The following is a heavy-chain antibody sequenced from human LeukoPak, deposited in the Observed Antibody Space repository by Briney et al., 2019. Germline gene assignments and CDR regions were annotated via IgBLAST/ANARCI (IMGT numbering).Heavy chain of an antibody. J-gene: IGHJ4*02. CDR3: ASTRSSDFDY. V-gene: IGHV3-30*03. Sequence: GWSLRLSCAASGFTFSSYGMHWVRQAPGKGLEWVAVISFDGGNKYYADSVKGRFTISRDNSKNTLYLQLNSLRAEDTAVYYCASTRSSDFDYWGQGTLVTVSS. CDR2: ISFDGGNK. D-gene: IGHD6-6*01. CDR1: GFTFSSYG.